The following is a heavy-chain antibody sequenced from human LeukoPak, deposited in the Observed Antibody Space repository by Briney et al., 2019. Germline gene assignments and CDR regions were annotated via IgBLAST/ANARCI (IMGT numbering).Heavy chain of an antibody. CDR3: ARARFYDSSGYYYDY. V-gene: IGHV1-46*01. CDR2: INPSGGST. Sequence: GESLKISCKGSGYSFTSYWIGWVRQAPGQGLEWMGIINPSGGSTSYAQKFQGRVTMTRDTSTSTVYMELSSLRSEDTAVYYCARARFYDSSGYYYDYWGQGTLVTVSS. CDR1: GYSFTSYW. D-gene: IGHD3-22*01. J-gene: IGHJ4*02.